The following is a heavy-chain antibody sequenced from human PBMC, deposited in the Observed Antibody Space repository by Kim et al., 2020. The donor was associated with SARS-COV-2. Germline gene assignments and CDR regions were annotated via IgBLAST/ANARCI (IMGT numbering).Heavy chain of an antibody. J-gene: IGHJ3*02. CDR2: INPNSGGT. D-gene: IGHD3-10*01. CDR1: GYTFTGYY. Sequence: ASVKVSCKASGYTFTGYYMHWVRQAPGQGLEWMGRINPNSGGTNYAQKFQGRVTMTRDTSISTAYMELSRLRSDDTVVYYCAREPLVRGVINDAFDIWGQGTMVTVSS. CDR3: AREPLVRGVINDAFDI. V-gene: IGHV1-2*05.